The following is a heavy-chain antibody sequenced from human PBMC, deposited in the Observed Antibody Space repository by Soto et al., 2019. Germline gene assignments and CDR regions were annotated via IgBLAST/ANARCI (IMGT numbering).Heavy chain of an antibody. CDR1: GFIFSDHY. CDR2: ARNKVSGYTT. J-gene: IGHJ5*02. CDR3: ARLMGTSFDL. Sequence: GALRLSCAACGFIFSDHYMDWVRQAPGKGLEWVGRARNKVSGYTTAYAASVKGRFTISRDDSKNSLFLQMDSLKTEDTAVYFCARLMGTSFDLWGQGTLVTGSS. V-gene: IGHV3-72*01. D-gene: IGHD2-8*01.